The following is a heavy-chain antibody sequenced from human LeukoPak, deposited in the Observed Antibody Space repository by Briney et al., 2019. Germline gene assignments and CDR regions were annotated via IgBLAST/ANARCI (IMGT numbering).Heavy chain of an antibody. J-gene: IGHJ5*02. D-gene: IGHD2-2*01. Sequence: PSETLSLTCTVSGASMSNSFWSWIRQPPGKGLQWIGYIYYTGRTNYNPSLKGRVTISVDTSKNQFSLKLSSMTAADTAVYYCATYTNCSSNSCFTTWFDPWGQGTLITVSS. CDR3: ATYTNCSSNSCFTTWFDP. CDR1: GASMSNSF. CDR2: IYYTGRT. V-gene: IGHV4-59*01.